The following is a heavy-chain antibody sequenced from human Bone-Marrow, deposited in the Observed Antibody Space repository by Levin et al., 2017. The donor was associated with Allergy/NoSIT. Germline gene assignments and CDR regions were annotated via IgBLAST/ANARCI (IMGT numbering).Heavy chain of an antibody. CDR3: AGSSAWTSHFDC. CDR1: GGIFSTYV. CDR2: IVPIFGTT. Sequence: ASVKVTCKASGGIFSTYVISWVRQAPGQGLEWVGGIVPIFGTTHNAQKLQGRITITADKSTSTAYMELRGLGSEDTAVHYCAGSSAWTSHFDCWGQGTLVTVSS. J-gene: IGHJ4*02. V-gene: IGHV1-69*06. D-gene: IGHD3-10*01.